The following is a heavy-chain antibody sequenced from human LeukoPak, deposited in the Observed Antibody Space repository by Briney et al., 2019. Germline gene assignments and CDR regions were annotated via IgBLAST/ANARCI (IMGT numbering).Heavy chain of an antibody. Sequence: SETLSLTCAVYGGSFSGYYWSWIRQPPGKGLEWIGEINHSGSTNYNPSLKSRVTISVDTSKNQFSLKLSSVTAADTAVYYCAKDARTYSYGSEYWGQGTPVTVSS. J-gene: IGHJ4*02. V-gene: IGHV4-34*01. CDR2: INHSGST. CDR3: AKDARTYSYGSEY. CDR1: GGSFSGYY. D-gene: IGHD5-18*01.